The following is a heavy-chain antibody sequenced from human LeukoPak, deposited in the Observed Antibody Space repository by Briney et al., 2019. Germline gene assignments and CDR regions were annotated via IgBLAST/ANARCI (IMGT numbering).Heavy chain of an antibody. Sequence: LSLTCAVSGVSITSDTYYWSWIRQPPGKGLEWVANIKQDGSEKYYVDSVKGRFTISRDNAKNSLYLQMNSLRAEDTAVYYCARDWIRMNWFDPWGQGTLVTVSS. CDR1: GVSITSDTYY. J-gene: IGHJ5*02. CDR2: IKQDGSEK. CDR3: ARDWIRMNWFDP. V-gene: IGHV3-7*03. D-gene: IGHD5-18*01.